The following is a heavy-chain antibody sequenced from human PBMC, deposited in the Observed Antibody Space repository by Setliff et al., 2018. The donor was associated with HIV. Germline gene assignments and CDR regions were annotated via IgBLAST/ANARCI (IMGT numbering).Heavy chain of an antibody. CDR3: ARQAWHYDRDGYFIDY. D-gene: IGHD3-22*01. CDR1: GDSIRSGGYY. CDR2: IYQTGNT. V-gene: IGHV4-39*01. Sequence: LSLTCTVSGDSIRSGGYYWGWIRQPPGKGLEWVATIYQTGNTYYSPSLKSRVTVSMDMSRNQFSVKLNSATAADTAVYYCARQAWHYDRDGYFIDYWGQGMLVTVSS. J-gene: IGHJ4*02.